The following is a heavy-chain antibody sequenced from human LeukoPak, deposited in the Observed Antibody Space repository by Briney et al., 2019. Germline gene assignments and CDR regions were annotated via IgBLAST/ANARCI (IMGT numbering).Heavy chain of an antibody. D-gene: IGHD5-12*01. Sequence: SETLSLTCTVSGGSISSYYWSWIRQPPGKGLEWTGYIYYSGSTNYNPSLKSRVTISVDTSKNQFSLKLSSVTAADTAVYYCARDDVGGYGPFDYWGQGTLVTVSS. CDR2: IYYSGST. J-gene: IGHJ4*02. V-gene: IGHV4-59*01. CDR1: GGSISSYY. CDR3: ARDDVGGYGPFDY.